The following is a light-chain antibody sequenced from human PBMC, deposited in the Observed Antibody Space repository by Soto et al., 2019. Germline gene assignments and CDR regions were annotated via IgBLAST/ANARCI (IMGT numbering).Light chain of an antibody. Sequence: EIVLTQSPGTLSLSPGDRATLSCRASQSVSSSYLAWYQQRPGQAPRLLIYGASSRATGIPDRFSGSGSGTDFTLTISRLEPEDFAVYYCQQYGTSHPWTFGQGTKVEIK. CDR2: GAS. J-gene: IGKJ1*01. CDR3: QQYGTSHPWT. CDR1: QSVSSSY. V-gene: IGKV3-20*01.